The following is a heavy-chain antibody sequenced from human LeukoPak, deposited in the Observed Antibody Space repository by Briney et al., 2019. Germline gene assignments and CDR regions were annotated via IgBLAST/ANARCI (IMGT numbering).Heavy chain of an antibody. CDR3: AQQLGYCSGGTCYFTY. V-gene: IGHV3-23*01. D-gene: IGHD2-15*01. CDR2: ISNSGGDT. CDR1: GFTFSSYA. Sequence: GGSLRLSCAASGFTFSSYAMSWVRQAPGKGLEWVAAISNSGGDTFYSDSGKGRFTIARDNSKNTLYLQMNSLRVDDTAVYYCAQQLGYCSGGTCYFTYWRQGTLVTVSS. J-gene: IGHJ1*01.